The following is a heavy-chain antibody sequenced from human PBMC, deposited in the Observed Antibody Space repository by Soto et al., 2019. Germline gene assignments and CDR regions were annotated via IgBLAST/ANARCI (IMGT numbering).Heavy chain of an antibody. CDR1: GFTFGDYA. J-gene: IGHJ1*01. V-gene: IGHV3-49*03. CDR2: IRTKTYGGTT. D-gene: IGHD6-19*01. Sequence: EVQLVESGGGLVHPGRSLRLSCTASGFTFGDYAMSWFRQAPGKGLEWIGFIRTKTYGGTTEHAASVKDRFTISRDDSKTIAYLQMNRLKSDDTAVYYCTRVWRIPGMAVAGSGNFQPWGQGTLITVSS. CDR3: TRVWRIPGMAVAGSGNFQP.